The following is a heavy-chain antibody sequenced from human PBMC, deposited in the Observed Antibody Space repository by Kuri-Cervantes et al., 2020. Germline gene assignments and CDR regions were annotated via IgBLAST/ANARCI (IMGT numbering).Heavy chain of an antibody. D-gene: IGHD2-15*01. CDR1: GFTFSTYG. J-gene: IGHJ4*02. V-gene: IGHV3-30*03. CDR3: VRGPYWQFDY. Sequence: GESLKISCAASGFTFSTYGMHWVRQASGKGLEWVAVISYDGSGHYADSVKGRFTISRDNSKNTLYLQMYSLRPEDTAVYYCVRGPYWQFDYWGQGTLVTVSS. CDR2: ISYDGSG.